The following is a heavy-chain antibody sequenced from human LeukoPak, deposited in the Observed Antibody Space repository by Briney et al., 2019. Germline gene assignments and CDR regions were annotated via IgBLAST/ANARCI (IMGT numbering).Heavy chain of an antibody. CDR1: GFTVSSNY. Sequence: GGSLRLSCAASGFTVSSNYMSWVRQAPGKGLEWVAVIWYDGSNKYYADSVKGRFTISRDNSKNTLYLQMNSLRAEDTAVYYCAREDSSGWFHPYYFDYWGQGTLVTVSS. CDR2: IWYDGSNK. V-gene: IGHV3-33*08. J-gene: IGHJ4*02. D-gene: IGHD6-19*01. CDR3: AREDSSGWFHPYYFDY.